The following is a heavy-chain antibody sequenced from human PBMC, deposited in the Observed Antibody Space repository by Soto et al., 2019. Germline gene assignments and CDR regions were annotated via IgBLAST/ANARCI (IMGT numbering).Heavy chain of an antibody. D-gene: IGHD6-13*01. Sequence: GGPLGLSCAASGFTFSSYWLSWVRQAPGKGLEWVAHIKQDGSEKYLVDSVKGRFTISRDNAKNSLYVQVNSLRAEDTAVYYFASGRAAGPWYFEYWGQGTLVTVSS. J-gene: IGHJ4*02. CDR3: ASGRAAGPWYFEY. CDR1: GFTFSSYW. V-gene: IGHV3-7*03. CDR2: IKQDGSEK.